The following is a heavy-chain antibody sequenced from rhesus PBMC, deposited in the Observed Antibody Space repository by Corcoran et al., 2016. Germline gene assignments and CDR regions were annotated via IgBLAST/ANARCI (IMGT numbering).Heavy chain of an antibody. J-gene: IGHJ5-2*02. Sequence: QVQLQESGPGLVKPSETLSLTCAVSGGSISSSNCWSWLRQPPGKGLEWIGNIGGRSGSAYYNSSIKSRVTSSKDTSKNQFSLKLTSVTAADTAVYYCARHTVGSLDVWGRGVLVTVSS. V-gene: IGHV4-65*02. CDR1: GGSISSSNC. D-gene: IGHD5-12*01. CDR2: IGGRSGSA. CDR3: ARHTVGSLDV.